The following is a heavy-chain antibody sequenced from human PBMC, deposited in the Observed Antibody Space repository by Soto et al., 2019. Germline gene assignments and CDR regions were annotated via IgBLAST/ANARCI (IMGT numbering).Heavy chain of an antibody. CDR3: ARRSSSWYFDC. CDR2: ISGSGGST. J-gene: IGHJ4*02. D-gene: IGHD6-13*01. V-gene: IGHV3-23*01. Sequence: EVQLLESGGGLVQPGGSLRLSCAASGFTFSSYAMNWVRQAPGKGLEWVSVISGSGGSTYYTDSVKGRFTISRDNSKNTLYLQVNRLRAEDTAVYYCARRSSSWYFDCWGQGTLVTVSS. CDR1: GFTFSSYA.